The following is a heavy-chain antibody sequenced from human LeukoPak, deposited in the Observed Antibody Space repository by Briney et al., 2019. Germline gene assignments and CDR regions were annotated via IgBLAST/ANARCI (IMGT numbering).Heavy chain of an antibody. Sequence: SETLSLTCAVYGGSFSGYYWSWIRQPPGKGLEWIGEINHSGSTNYNPSLKSRVTISVDTSKNQFSLKLSSVTAADTAVYYCARGGYSGYVRQQLVLDYWGQGTLVTVSS. D-gene: IGHD5-12*01. CDR3: ARGGYSGYVRQQLVLDY. V-gene: IGHV4-34*01. CDR2: INHSGST. J-gene: IGHJ4*02. CDR1: GGSFSGYY.